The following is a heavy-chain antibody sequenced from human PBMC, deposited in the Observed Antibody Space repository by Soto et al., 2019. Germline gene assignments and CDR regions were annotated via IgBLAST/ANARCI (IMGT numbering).Heavy chain of an antibody. CDR2: IYYSGNT. Sequence: SETLTLTCFVSGASISSNYWSWIRQPPGKGLEWIGYIYYSGNTNYNPSLKSRVIISIDTSKNHFFLKLSSVTAADTAVYYCARGPYYYYYGLDVWGQGTTVTVSS. CDR1: GASISSNY. J-gene: IGHJ6*02. V-gene: IGHV4-59*01. CDR3: ARGPYYYYYGLDV.